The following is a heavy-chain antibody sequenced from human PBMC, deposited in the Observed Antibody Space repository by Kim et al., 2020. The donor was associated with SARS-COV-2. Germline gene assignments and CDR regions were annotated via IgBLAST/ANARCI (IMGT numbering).Heavy chain of an antibody. CDR1: GGTFSSYA. J-gene: IGHJ6*02. CDR3: ARACSSGYPPYYYYYGMDV. D-gene: IGHD3-22*01. Sequence: SVKVSCKASGGTFSSYAISWVRQAPGQGLEWMGGIIPIFGTANYAQKFQGRVTITADESTSTAYMELSSLRSEDTAVYYCARACSSGYPPYYYYYGMDVWGQGTTVTVSS. CDR2: IIPIFGTA. V-gene: IGHV1-69*13.